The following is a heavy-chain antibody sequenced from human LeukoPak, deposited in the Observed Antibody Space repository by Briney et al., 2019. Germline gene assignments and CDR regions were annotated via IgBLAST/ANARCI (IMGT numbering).Heavy chain of an antibody. CDR3: ARASIVVVPAAGSRGAYYYYGMDV. V-gene: IGHV4-30-4*01. CDR1: GGSISSGDYY. D-gene: IGHD2-2*01. CDR2: IYYSGST. J-gene: IGHJ6*02. Sequence: PSETLSLTCTVSGGSISSGDYYWSWIRQPPGKGLEWIGYIYYSGSTYYNPSLKSRVTISVDTSKNQFSLKLSSVTAADTAVYYCARASIVVVPAAGSRGAYYYYGMDVWGQGTTVTVSS.